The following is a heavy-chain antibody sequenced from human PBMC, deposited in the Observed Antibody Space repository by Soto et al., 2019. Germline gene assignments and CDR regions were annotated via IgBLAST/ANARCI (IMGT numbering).Heavy chain of an antibody. CDR3: ARELLFYDSDGFSWDDAFDI. CDR1: VGSLSSSAYS. CDR2: IYQSGST. J-gene: IGHJ3*02. V-gene: IGHV4-30-2*01. Sequence: SLTCAVSVGSLSSSAYSWSWIRQPPGKGLEWIGFIYQSGSTYYNPSLKSRVTMSLDRPKNQFSLKLSSVTAADTAVYYCARELLFYDSDGFSWDDAFDIWGQGTMVTVSS. D-gene: IGHD3-22*01.